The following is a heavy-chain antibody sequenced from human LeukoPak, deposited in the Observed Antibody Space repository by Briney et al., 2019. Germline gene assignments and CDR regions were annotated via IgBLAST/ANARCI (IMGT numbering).Heavy chain of an antibody. Sequence: GGSLRLSCAASGFTFSSYWMSWVRQAPGKGLEWVANIKKDGSEKYYVDSVKGRFTISRDNAKNSLYLQMNSLRAEDTALYYCARASYCSGGSCYRYYYMDVWGKGTTVTVSS. D-gene: IGHD2-15*01. CDR2: IKKDGSEK. V-gene: IGHV3-7*03. CDR3: ARASYCSGGSCYRYYYMDV. J-gene: IGHJ6*03. CDR1: GFTFSSYW.